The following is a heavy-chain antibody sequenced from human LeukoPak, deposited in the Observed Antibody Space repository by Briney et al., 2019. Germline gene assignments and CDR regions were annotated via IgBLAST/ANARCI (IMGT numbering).Heavy chain of an antibody. CDR3: ARAGTSIRGIKVY. CDR1: GFKFDDYW. J-gene: IGHJ4*02. V-gene: IGHV3-7*03. CDR2: IKEDGSEK. D-gene: IGHD3-10*01. Sequence: QPGGSLRLSCAASGFKFDDYWMNWVRQAPGKGLEWVANIKEDGSEKYYVDSVKGRFTISRDNARNFLYLQMNSLRAEDTAVYYCARAGTSIRGIKVYWGQGTLVTVSS.